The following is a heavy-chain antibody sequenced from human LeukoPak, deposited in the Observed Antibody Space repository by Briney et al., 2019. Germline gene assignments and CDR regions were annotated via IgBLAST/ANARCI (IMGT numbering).Heavy chain of an antibody. V-gene: IGHV1-3*01. CDR2: INAGNGNT. CDR3: ARDRPRGSGFDAFDI. Sequence: GASVKVSCKASGYTFTSYAMHWVRQAPGQRLEWMGWINAGNGNTKYSQKFQGRVTITRDTSASTAYMGLSSLRSEDTAVYYCARDRPRGSGFDAFDIWGQGTMVTVSS. J-gene: IGHJ3*02. D-gene: IGHD6-19*01. CDR1: GYTFTSYA.